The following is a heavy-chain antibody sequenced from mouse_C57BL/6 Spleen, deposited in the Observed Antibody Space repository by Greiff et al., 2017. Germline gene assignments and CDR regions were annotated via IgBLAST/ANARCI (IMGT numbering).Heavy chain of an antibody. V-gene: IGHV5-17*01. CDR1: GFTFSDYG. J-gene: IGHJ2*01. D-gene: IGHD4-1*01. CDR3: ARDPVSWEGGFAY. CDR2: ISSGSSTI. Sequence: DVMLVESGGGLVKPGGSLKLSCAASGFTFSDYGMHWVRQAPEKGLEWVGYISSGSSTIYYADTVKGRFTITTDKTKNTLFLQINSLRSEDTSVYYCARDPVSWEGGFAYWGQGTTLTVSS.